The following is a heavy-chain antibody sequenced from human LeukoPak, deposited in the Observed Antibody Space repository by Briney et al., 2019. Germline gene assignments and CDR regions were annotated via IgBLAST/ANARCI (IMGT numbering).Heavy chain of an antibody. D-gene: IGHD3-10*01. CDR3: ARPIWFGETRFDY. CDR2: IYYSGST. V-gene: IGHV4-59*08. CDR1: GGSISSYY. Sequence: SETLSLTCTVSGGSISSYYWSWIRQPPRKGLEWIGYIYYSGSTNYNPSLKSRVTISVDTSKNQFSLKLSSVTAADTAVYYCARPIWFGETRFDYWGQGTLVTVSS. J-gene: IGHJ4*02.